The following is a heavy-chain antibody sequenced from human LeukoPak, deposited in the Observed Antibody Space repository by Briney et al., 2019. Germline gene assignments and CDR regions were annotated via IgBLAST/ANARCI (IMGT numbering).Heavy chain of an antibody. CDR3: GRWGAVAGLDL. Sequence: GGSLRLSCIVSGFSYSGYWMGWVRQPPGEGLEWVANIEPAGSATYYADSVKGRFTISRDNAKSSLSLQMSSLRVEDTAIYYCGRWGAVAGLDLWGQGILVAVSS. D-gene: IGHD6-13*01. V-gene: IGHV3-7*01. CDR1: GFSYSGYW. J-gene: IGHJ5*02. CDR2: IEPAGSAT.